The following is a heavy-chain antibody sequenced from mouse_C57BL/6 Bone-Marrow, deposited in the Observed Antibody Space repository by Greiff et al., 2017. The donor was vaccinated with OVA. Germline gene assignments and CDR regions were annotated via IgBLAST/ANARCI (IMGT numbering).Heavy chain of an antibody. V-gene: IGHV1-64*01. Sequence: QVQLQQPGAELVKPGASVKLSCKASGYTFTSYWMHWVKQRPGQGLEWIGMIQPNSGRTTYNTKFKSKATLTVEKSSSTAYMQLSSLTSEDSAVYYCAIDFAMDYWGQGTSVTVSS. CDR1: GYTFTSYW. J-gene: IGHJ4*01. CDR3: AIDFAMDY. CDR2: IQPNSGRT.